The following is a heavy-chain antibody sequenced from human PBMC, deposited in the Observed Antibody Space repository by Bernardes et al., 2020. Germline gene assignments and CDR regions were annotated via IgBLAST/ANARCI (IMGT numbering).Heavy chain of an antibody. J-gene: IGHJ4*02. CDR2: ISAYNGNT. CDR1: AYTFTNYG. V-gene: IGHV1-18*01. Sequence: ASVKVSCKASAYTFTNYGINWVRQASGQGLEWMGWISAYNGNTNYAQKLQGRVTMTTDTSTTTSYMELRSLRSDDTAVYYCERDDRPYSRGRYESAAADDHWGQGTLVTVSS. D-gene: IGHD6-19*01. CDR3: ERDDRPYSRGRYESAAADDH.